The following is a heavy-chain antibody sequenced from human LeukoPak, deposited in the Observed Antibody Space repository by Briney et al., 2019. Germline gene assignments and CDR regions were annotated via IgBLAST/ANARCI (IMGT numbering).Heavy chain of an antibody. CDR1: GFPFSSYG. CDR3: AKGLHTAMAYYFDY. CDR2: ISYDGSNK. V-gene: IGHV3-30*18. Sequence: GGPLRFPFGASGFPFSSYGMHWVRKPPAKGLEWVAVISYDGSNKYYADSVKGRFTISRDNSKNTLYLQMNSLRAEDTAVYYCAKGLHTAMAYYFDYWGQGTLVTVSS. D-gene: IGHD5-18*01. J-gene: IGHJ4*02.